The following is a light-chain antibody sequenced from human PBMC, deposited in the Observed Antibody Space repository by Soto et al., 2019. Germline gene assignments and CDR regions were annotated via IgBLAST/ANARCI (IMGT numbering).Light chain of an antibody. J-gene: IGLJ2*01. CDR2: LTSAGSH. Sequence: QPVLTQSPSASASLGASVKLICTLSSGHSSSAIAWHQQQPGKGPRYLMKLTSAGSHTKGDGIPDRFSGSSSGTERYLTISNLQSEDEADYYCQTWDTGIVVFGGGTQLTVL. V-gene: IGLV4-69*01. CDR3: QTWDTGIVV. CDR1: SGHSSSA.